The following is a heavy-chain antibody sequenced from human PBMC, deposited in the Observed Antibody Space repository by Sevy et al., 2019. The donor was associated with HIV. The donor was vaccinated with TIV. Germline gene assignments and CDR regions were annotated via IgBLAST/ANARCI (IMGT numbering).Heavy chain of an antibody. CDR3: AREGCTKPHDY. J-gene: IGHJ4*02. D-gene: IGHD2-8*01. Sequence: GGSLRLSCAASGFTFSKYSMSWVRQPPGKGLEWVSTLSFVGGEINYEDSVKGRFTISRDNSKSSVYLQMNNLRPEDTAVYYCAREGCTKPHDYWGQGTLVTVSS. CDR2: LSFVGGEI. V-gene: IGHV3-23*01. CDR1: GFTFSKYS.